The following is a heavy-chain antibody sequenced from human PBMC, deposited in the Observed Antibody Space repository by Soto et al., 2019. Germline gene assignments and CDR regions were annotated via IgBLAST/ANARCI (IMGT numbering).Heavy chain of an antibody. Sequence: GASVKVSCKASGYTFPDNYMHWVRQAPGQGLEWMALINPTSGGTNYAQKFQGRVTMTWDTSISTAYMELSRLRSDDTAIYYCARGYCSSSGCSHYFDYWGQGTLVTVSS. V-gene: IGHV1-2*02. CDR2: INPTSGGT. CDR3: ARGYCSSSGCSHYFDY. D-gene: IGHD2-2*01. J-gene: IGHJ4*02. CDR1: GYTFPDNY.